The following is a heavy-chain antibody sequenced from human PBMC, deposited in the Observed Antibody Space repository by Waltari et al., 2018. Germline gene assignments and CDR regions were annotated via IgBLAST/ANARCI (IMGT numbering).Heavy chain of an antibody. D-gene: IGHD3-10*01. CDR3: AREDYYGSGQGNS. CDR2: IYYSGTT. Sequence: QVQLQESGPGLVKPSQTLSLTCTVSGGSVSSGSYYWSWIRQHPGKGLEWIGYIYYSGTTYYNPSLKSRVTISVDTAKNQFSLNVSSVTAADTAVYYCAREDYYGSGQGNSWGLGTLVTVSS. CDR1: GGSVSSGSYY. V-gene: IGHV4-31*03. J-gene: IGHJ4*02.